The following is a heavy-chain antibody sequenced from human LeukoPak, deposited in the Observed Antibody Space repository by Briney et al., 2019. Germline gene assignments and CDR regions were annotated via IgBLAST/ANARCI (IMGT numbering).Heavy chain of an antibody. Sequence: SETLSLTCTVSGGSISSYYWSWIRQPPRKGLEWIGHIYYSGSTKYKPSLESRVTISLDTSKNQFSLKLSSVTAADTAVYYCARDRGGESDLGTFGYFDYWGQGTLVTVS. CDR1: GGSISSYY. D-gene: IGHD2-21*01. CDR2: IYYSGST. V-gene: IGHV4-59*01. J-gene: IGHJ4*02. CDR3: ARDRGGESDLGTFGYFDY.